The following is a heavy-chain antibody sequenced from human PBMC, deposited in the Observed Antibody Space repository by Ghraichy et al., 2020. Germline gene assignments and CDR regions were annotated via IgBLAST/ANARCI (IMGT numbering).Heavy chain of an antibody. D-gene: IGHD3-10*01. CDR3: ARGPGSGTYYNEGRDYYFDY. J-gene: IGHJ4*02. V-gene: IGHV6-1*01. CDR2: TYYRSKWYN. Sequence: SQTLSLNCAISGDSVSSNSAAWNWIRQSPSRGLEWLGRTYYRSKWYNDYAVSVKSRITINPDTSKNQFSLQLNSVTPEDKAVYYCARGPGSGTYYNEGRDYYFDYWGQGTLVTVSS. CDR1: GDSVSSNSAA.